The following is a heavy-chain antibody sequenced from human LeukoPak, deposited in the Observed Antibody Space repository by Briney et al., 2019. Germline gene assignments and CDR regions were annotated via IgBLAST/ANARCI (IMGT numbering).Heavy chain of an antibody. CDR2: FYPEDGER. CDR1: GYTLTELS. D-gene: IGHD5-12*01. CDR3: ATGRGYSGYERDLPAFDY. V-gene: IGHV1-24*01. J-gene: IGHJ4*02. Sequence: ASVRVSCKVSGYTLTELSMHWGRQAPGKGRERRGGFYPEDGERVYAQKFQGRVTMTEDTSTDTAYMELSSLRSEDTAVYYCATGRGYSGYERDLPAFDYWGQGTLVTVSS.